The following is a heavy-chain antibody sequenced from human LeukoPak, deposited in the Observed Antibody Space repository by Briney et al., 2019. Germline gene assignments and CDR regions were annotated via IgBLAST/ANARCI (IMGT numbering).Heavy chain of an antibody. CDR1: GFTFSSYA. D-gene: IGHD5-18*01. CDR2: ISYDGSNK. J-gene: IGHJ4*02. Sequence: TGGSLRLSCAASGFTFSSYAMHWVRQAPGKGLEWEAVISYDGSNKYYADSVKGRFTISRDNSKNTLYLQMNSLRAEDTAVYYCARDERGYSYGSHPYWGQGTLVTVSS. V-gene: IGHV3-30*01. CDR3: ARDERGYSYGSHPY.